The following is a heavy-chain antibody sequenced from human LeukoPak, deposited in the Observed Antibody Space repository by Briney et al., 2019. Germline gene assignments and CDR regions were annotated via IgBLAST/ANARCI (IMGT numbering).Heavy chain of an antibody. V-gene: IGHV1-2*02. Sequence: AAVKASCKASGYTFTDYYIHWVRQAPGQGLEWMAWINPNSGDTNYAQKFLGRVTLTRDTSITTAYMDLSSLRSDDTAVYYCAKVVDYYGSGTSYSLDTWGQGTLVTVSS. J-gene: IGHJ5*02. CDR3: AKVVDYYGSGTSYSLDT. CDR2: INPNSGDT. CDR1: GYTFTDYY. D-gene: IGHD3-10*01.